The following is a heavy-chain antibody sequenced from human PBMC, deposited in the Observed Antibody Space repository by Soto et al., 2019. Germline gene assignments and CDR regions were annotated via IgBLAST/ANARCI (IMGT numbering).Heavy chain of an antibody. CDR2: IWDDGGNK. CDR3: ASSSGSYFAAFYDT. J-gene: IGHJ5*02. Sequence: QAQLEESRGGVVQPGTSLRLSCAASAFSFSSSGMHWVRQAPGKGLEWVAAIWDDGGNKYYADSVKGRFTISRDNSKNTLFLQMNSLRAEDTALYYCASSSGSYFAAFYDTWGQGTLVSVSS. CDR1: AFSFSSSG. V-gene: IGHV3-33*01. D-gene: IGHD1-26*01.